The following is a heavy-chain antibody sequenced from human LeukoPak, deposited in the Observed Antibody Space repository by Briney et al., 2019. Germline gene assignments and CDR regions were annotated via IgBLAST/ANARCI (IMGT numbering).Heavy chain of an antibody. CDR2: ISSSSYI. Sequence: PGESLRLSCAASGFTFSNYGMNWVRQAPGKGLEWVSSISSSSYIYYADSVKGRFTISRDNAKNSLYLQMNSLRAKDTAVYYCASDGIVASGMDVWGKGTTVTVSS. CDR1: GFTFSNYG. J-gene: IGHJ6*04. D-gene: IGHD3-22*01. V-gene: IGHV3-21*01. CDR3: ASDGIVASGMDV.